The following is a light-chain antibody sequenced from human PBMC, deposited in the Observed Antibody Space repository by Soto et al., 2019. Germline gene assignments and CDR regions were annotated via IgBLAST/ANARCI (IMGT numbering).Light chain of an antibody. CDR1: QSVSSSY. CDR3: QQYGSSPRIT. CDR2: GAS. V-gene: IGKV3-20*01. J-gene: IGKJ5*01. Sequence: ERVITQYPSTLSLYPGERATLSCRASQSVSSSYLAWYQQKPGQAPRLLIYGASSRATGIPDRFSGSGSGTDFTLTINRLEPEDFAVYSCQQYGSSPRITFGQGTRLEIK.